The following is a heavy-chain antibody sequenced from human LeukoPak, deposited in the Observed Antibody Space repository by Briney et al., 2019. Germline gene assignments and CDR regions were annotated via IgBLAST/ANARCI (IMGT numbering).Heavy chain of an antibody. D-gene: IGHD3-22*01. CDR2: IYHSGST. CDR3: ARDRRPYDSSGYYQDY. V-gene: IGHV4-30-2*01. J-gene: IGHJ4*02. CDR1: GGSISSGGYS. Sequence: SETLSLTCAVSGGSISSGGYSWSWIRQPPGKGLEWIGHIYHSGSTYYNPSLKSRVTISVDRSKNQFSLKLSSVTAADTAVYYCARDRRPYDSSGYYQDYWGQGTLVTVSS.